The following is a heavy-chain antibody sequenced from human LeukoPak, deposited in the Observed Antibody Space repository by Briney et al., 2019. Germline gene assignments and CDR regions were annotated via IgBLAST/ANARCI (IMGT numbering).Heavy chain of an antibody. Sequence: GASVKVSCKASGYTFTGYYMHWVRQAPGQGLEWMGRINPNGGGTNYAQKFQGRVTMTRDTSISTAYMELSRLRSDDTAVYYCARVWGIVGASDAFDIWGQGTMVTVSS. CDR2: INPNGGGT. CDR1: GYTFTGYY. CDR3: ARVWGIVGASDAFDI. D-gene: IGHD1-26*01. J-gene: IGHJ3*02. V-gene: IGHV1-2*06.